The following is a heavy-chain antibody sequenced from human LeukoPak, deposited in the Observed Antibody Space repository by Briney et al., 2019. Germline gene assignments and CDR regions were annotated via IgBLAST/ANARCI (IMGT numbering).Heavy chain of an antibody. V-gene: IGHV3-21*01. J-gene: IGHJ3*02. D-gene: IGHD3-16*01. CDR3: ARDPLLGDDVFDI. CDR2: ISSSSRYI. Sequence: PGGSLRLSCAASGFTLSSYSTNWVRQAPGKGLEWVSSISSSSRYIYYADSVKGRFTISRDNDKHSLYLQMNSVRAEDTAVYYCARDPLLGDDVFDIWGQGGIVSVSS. CDR1: GFTLSSYS.